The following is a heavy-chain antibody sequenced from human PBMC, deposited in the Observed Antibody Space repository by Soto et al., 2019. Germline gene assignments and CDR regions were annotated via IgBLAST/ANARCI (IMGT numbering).Heavy chain of an antibody. CDR2: ISAYNGNT. CDR3: ARAFEDILTGRFPELYYFDY. D-gene: IGHD3-9*01. J-gene: IGHJ4*02. V-gene: IGHV1-18*01. Sequence: GASVKVSCKASGYTFTSYGISWVRQAPGQGLEWMGWISAYNGNTNYAQKLQGRVTMTTDTSTSTAYMELRSLRSDDTAVYYCARAFEDILTGRFPELYYFDYWGQGTLVTVSS. CDR1: GYTFTSYG.